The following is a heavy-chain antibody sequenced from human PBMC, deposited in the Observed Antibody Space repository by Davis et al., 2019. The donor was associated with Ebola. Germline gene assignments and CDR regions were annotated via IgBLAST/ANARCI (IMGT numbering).Heavy chain of an antibody. CDR3: ASGEFVDF. CDR1: GYTFTDYL. J-gene: IGHJ4*02. CDR2: INPSIGNT. Sequence: ASVPVSCKASGYTFTDYLLHWVRQAPGQGLEWMGLINPSIGNTSLAQKFQGRVTLTRDTSTSTVHMDLGSLKSEDTAIYYCASGEFVDFWGQGTLVTVSS. D-gene: IGHD3-10*01. V-gene: IGHV1-46*01.